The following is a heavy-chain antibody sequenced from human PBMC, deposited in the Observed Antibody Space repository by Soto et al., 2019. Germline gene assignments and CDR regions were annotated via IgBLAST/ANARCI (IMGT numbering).Heavy chain of an antibody. J-gene: IGHJ4*02. CDR3: ARSPIPMGVVVMREGVFDY. Sequence: QVQLVQSGAEVKKPGASVKVSCNASGYTFTSYGISWVRQAPGQGLEWTGWISAYNGNTNYAKKLQGRVNMTTDTTTGTAYRERGSRRSSDTAVYYCARSPIPMGVVVMREGVFDYWGQGTLVTVSS. D-gene: IGHD3-22*01. V-gene: IGHV1-18*01. CDR2: ISAYNGNT. CDR1: GYTFTSYG.